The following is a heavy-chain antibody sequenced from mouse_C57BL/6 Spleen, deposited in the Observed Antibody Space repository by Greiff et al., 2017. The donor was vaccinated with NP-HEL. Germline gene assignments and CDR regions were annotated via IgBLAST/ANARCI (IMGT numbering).Heavy chain of an antibody. Sequence: QVQLKQPGTELVKPGASVKLSCKASGYTFTSYWMHWVKQRPGQGLEWIGNINPSNGGTNYNEKFKSKATLTVDKSSSTAYMQLSSLTSEDSAVYYCARPPYGNYAMDYWGQGTSVTVSS. CDR2: INPSNGGT. D-gene: IGHD2-10*02. CDR1: GYTFTSYW. J-gene: IGHJ4*01. CDR3: ARPPYGNYAMDY. V-gene: IGHV1-53*01.